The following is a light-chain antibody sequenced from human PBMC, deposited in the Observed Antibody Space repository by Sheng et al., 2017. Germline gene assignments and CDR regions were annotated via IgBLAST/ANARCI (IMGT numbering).Light chain of an antibody. CDR3: QHRRT. CDR2: AAS. V-gene: IGKV3D-20*02. Sequence: EIVLAQSPDTLSLSPGERATLSCRASQSIDTNFLAWYQQNPGQAPRLLIYAASNRATGIPDRFSGSGSGTDFTLTINSLEPEDFAVYYCQHRRTFGQGTKLEI. CDR1: QSIDTNF. J-gene: IGKJ2*01.